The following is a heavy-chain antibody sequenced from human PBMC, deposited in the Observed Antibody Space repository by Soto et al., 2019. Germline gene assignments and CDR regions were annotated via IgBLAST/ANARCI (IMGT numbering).Heavy chain of an antibody. V-gene: IGHV4-31*02. J-gene: IGHJ5*02. CDR1: GYFIGAGGYY. D-gene: IGHD6-19*01. Sequence: TLSLTCFVSGYFIGAGGYYWSWIRHHPGKGLEWIGSFYSSGSIIYNPSLRSRVSISGDMSTNQVSMSLTSVTAADTARYYCARMYSSGSGWFHPWGQGTLVTVSS. CDR3: ARMYSSGSGWFHP. CDR2: FYSSGSI.